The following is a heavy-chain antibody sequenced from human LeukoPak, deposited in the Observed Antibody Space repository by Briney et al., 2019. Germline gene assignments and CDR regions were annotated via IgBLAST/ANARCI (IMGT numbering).Heavy chain of an antibody. V-gene: IGHV1-69*06. CDR1: GGTFSSYA. J-gene: IGHJ5*02. D-gene: IGHD3-9*01. CDR3: ASSLLRYFDWFNWFDP. Sequence: SVKVSCKASGGTFSSYAISWVRQAPGQGLEWMGGIIPIFGTANYAQKFQGRVTITADKSTSTAYMELSSLRSEDTAVYYCASSLLRYFDWFNWFDPWGQGTLVTVSS. CDR2: IIPIFGTA.